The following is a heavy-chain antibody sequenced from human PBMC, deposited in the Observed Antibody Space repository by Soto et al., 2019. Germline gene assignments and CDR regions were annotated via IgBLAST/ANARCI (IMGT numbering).Heavy chain of an antibody. V-gene: IGHV1-18*01. CDR3: ARVNTSYYYYGMDV. Sequence: GASVKVSCKASGYTFTRNGISWVRQAPGQGLEWMGWISAYNGNTNYAQKLQGRVTMTTDTSTSTAYMELRSLRSDDTAVYYCARVNTSYYYYGMDVWGQGTTVTVYS. CDR1: GYTFTRNG. CDR2: ISAYNGNT. J-gene: IGHJ6*02.